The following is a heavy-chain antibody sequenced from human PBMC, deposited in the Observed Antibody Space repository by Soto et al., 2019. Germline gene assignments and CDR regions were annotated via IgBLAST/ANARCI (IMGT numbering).Heavy chain of an antibody. J-gene: IGHJ6*02. Sequence: QVQLVQSGTEVKKPGSSAKVSCKASGGTFSNYVISWVRQAPGQGLEWMGGIIPLFGTTDLAKKFQGKTAITADESTTTVYMDLSSLRFEDTAVYFCEIDVGSGGLSVVWGQGTTVIVSS. CDR3: EIDVGSGGLSVV. V-gene: IGHV1-69*01. D-gene: IGHD3-10*01. CDR2: IIPLFGTT. CDR1: GGTFSNYV.